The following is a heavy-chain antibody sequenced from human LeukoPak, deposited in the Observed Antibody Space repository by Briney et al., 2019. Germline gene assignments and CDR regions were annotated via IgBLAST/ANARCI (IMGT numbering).Heavy chain of an antibody. CDR3: ARDGGVAVAWGFDY. CDR1: GDSISSGDYY. CDR2: IYYSGST. V-gene: IGHV4-39*07. Sequence: PSETLSLTCTVSGDSISSGDYYWGWIRQPPGKGLEWIGSIYYSGSTYYNPSLKSRVTISVDTSKNQFSLKLSSATAADTAVYYCARDGGVAVAWGFDYWGQGTLVTVSS. D-gene: IGHD6-19*01. J-gene: IGHJ4*02.